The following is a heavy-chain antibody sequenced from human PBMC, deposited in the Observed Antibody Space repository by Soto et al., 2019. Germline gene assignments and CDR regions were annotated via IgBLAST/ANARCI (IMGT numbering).Heavy chain of an antibody. J-gene: IGHJ4*02. CDR2: IYYSGST. Sequence: WTWIRQPPGKGLEWIGYIYYSGSTYYNPSLKSRVTIAVDTSKNQFSLKLSSVTAADTAVYSCARGLSVTLLDIWGQGTLVTVSS. V-gene: IGHV4-31*02. D-gene: IGHD4-17*01. CDR3: ARGLSVTLLDI.